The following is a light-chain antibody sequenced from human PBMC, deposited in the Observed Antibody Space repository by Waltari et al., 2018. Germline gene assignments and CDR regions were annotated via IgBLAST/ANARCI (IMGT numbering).Light chain of an antibody. CDR3: GSYSSSSPLV. CDR2: DVS. Sequence: QSALTQPASVSGSPGQSITIACTGTSSDVGGYNYVPWYQQHPGKAPKLMIYDVSYRPSGVSNRFSGSKSANTAFLTISGLQAEDEGEYHCGSYSSSSPLVFGGGTKLTVL. V-gene: IGLV2-14*03. CDR1: SSDVGGYNY. J-gene: IGLJ2*01.